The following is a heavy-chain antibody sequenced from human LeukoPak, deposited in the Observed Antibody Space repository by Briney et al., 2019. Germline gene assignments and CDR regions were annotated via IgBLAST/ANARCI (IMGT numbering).Heavy chain of an antibody. CDR3: GSSSWSYYYYYGMDV. CDR1: GFTFSSYA. V-gene: IGHV3-23*01. D-gene: IGHD6-13*01. J-gene: IGHJ6*02. Sequence: GGSLRLSCAASGFTFSSYAINWVRQTPGKGLEWVSAISGSGGSTYYADSVKGRFTISRDNSKNTLYLQMNSLRAEDTAVYYCGSSSWSYYYYYGMDVWGQGTTVTVSS. CDR2: ISGSGGST.